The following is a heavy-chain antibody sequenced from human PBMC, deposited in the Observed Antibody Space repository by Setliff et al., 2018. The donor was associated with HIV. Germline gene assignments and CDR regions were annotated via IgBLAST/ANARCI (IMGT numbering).Heavy chain of an antibody. J-gene: IGHJ3*02. CDR2: IHADDSDT. D-gene: IGHD6-13*01. CDR1: GSSFTTNW. Sequence: GESLKISCKGSGSSFTTNWIGWVRRMPGKGLEWMGIIHADDSDTRYSPSFQGQVSLSADKYISTADLQWNSLKASDTAFYFCARHRHTAAGTLDAFDIWGQGTMVTVSS. CDR3: ARHRHTAAGTLDAFDI. V-gene: IGHV5-51*01.